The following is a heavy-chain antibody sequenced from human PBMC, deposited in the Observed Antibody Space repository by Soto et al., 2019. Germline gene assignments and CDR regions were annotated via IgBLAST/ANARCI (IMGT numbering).Heavy chain of an antibody. CDR1: GFTFSSYS. J-gene: IGHJ6*02. CDR3: VLGYCSSTSCYPLWYYGMDV. V-gene: IGHV3-48*02. D-gene: IGHD2-2*01. Sequence: EVKLVESGGGLVQPGGSLRLSCAASGFTFSSYSMNWVRQAPGKGLEWVSYISSSSSTIYYADSVKGRFTISRDNAKNSLYLQMNSLRDEDTAVYYCVLGYCSSTSCYPLWYYGMDVWGQGTTVTVSS. CDR2: ISSSSSTI.